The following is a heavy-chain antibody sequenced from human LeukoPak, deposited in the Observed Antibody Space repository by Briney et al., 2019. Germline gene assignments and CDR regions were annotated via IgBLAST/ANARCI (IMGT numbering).Heavy chain of an antibody. CDR3: AREGYGDYVYAFDI. D-gene: IGHD4-17*01. V-gene: IGHV3-11*05. CDR2: ISSSSSYT. Sequence: SGGSLRLSCAASGFTFSDYYMSWIRQAPGKGLEWVSYISSSSSYTNYADSVKGRFTISRDNAKNSLDLQMNSLRAEDTAVYYCAREGYGDYVYAFDIWGQGTMVTVSS. CDR1: GFTFSDYY. J-gene: IGHJ3*02.